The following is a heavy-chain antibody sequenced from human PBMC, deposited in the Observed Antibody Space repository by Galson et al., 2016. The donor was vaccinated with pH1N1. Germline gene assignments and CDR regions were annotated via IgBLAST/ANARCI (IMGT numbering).Heavy chain of an antibody. V-gene: IGHV1-2*02. CDR3: AKDRNNYDSSGYYTYYYYGLDV. J-gene: IGHJ6*02. CDR2: INPNSGGT. Sequence: SVKVSCKASGYSFSNYYIHWVRQAPGQGLEWMGWINPNSGGTKYAQEFQGRVTMIRDASTTTGYMELSRLTSDDTAVYYCAKDRNNYDSSGYYTYYYYGLDVWGQGTTVIVSS. D-gene: IGHD3-22*01. CDR1: GYSFSNYY.